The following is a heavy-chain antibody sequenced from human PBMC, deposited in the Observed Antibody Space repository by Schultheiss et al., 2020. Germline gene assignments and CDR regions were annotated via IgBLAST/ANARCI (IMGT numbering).Heavy chain of an antibody. V-gene: IGHV4-61*05. CDR1: GGSISRNTYY. CDR3: ARVGITMVRGVNYYYGMDV. Sequence: SETLSLTCTVSGGSISRNTYYWGWFRQHPGKGLEWIGYIYYSGRTNYNPSLKSRVTISVDTSKNQFSLKLSSVTAADTAVYYCARVGITMVRGVNYYYGMDVWGQGTTVTVYS. J-gene: IGHJ6*02. D-gene: IGHD3-10*01. CDR2: IYYSGRT.